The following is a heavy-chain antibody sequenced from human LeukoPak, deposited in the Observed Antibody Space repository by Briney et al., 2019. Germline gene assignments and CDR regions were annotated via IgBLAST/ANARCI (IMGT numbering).Heavy chain of an antibody. CDR2: ISYSGST. J-gene: IGHJ3*02. V-gene: IGHV4-30-4*01. Sequence: SSQTLSLTCTVSGGSISSGGYYWSWIRQPPGKGLEWIGYISYSGSTFYNPSLKSRVSISGDTSKNQFSLKLSSVTAVDTAVYYCARQKCTSTSCLTKNAFDIWGQGTMVTVSS. CDR3: ARQKCTSTSCLTKNAFDI. CDR1: GGSISSGGYY. D-gene: IGHD2-2*01.